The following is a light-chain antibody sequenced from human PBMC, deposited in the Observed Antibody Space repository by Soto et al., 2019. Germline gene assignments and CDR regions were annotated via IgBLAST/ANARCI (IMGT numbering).Light chain of an antibody. Sequence: IEMHQSPSSLAASLGDRVTITCRASQTIGANLNWYRQKTGKAPTLLIYHATTLQSGVPSRFSGLGSGTGFTLSISSLQPEDSATYDCHQGKTFPITFGQGTKVDIK. CDR3: HQGKTFPIT. CDR2: HAT. CDR1: QTIGAN. J-gene: IGKJ1*01. V-gene: IGKV1-39*01.